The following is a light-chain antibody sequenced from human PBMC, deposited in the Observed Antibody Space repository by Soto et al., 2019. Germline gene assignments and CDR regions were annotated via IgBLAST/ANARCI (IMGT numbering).Light chain of an antibody. CDR2: GAS. CDR3: QQFGVSPPAFT. CDR1: QRVSTKY. V-gene: IGKV3-20*01. J-gene: IGKJ2*01. Sequence: ESMVTQSPGTLSLSPGERATLSCRASQRVSTKYLTWYQQKPGQAPRLLIYGASIRATGIPDRFSGSVSGTDITLTISRLEPEDFAVYYCQQFGVSPPAFTFCQGTKLEI.